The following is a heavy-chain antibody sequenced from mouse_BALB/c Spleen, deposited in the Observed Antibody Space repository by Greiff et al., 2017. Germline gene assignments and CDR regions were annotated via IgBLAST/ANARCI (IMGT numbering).Heavy chain of an antibody. CDR3: ARFYGYGAMDY. D-gene: IGHD1-2*01. CDR1: GYSITSDYA. CDR2: ISYSGST. V-gene: IGHV3-2*02. Sequence: DVHLVESGPGLVKPSQSLSLTCTVTGYSITSDYAWNWIRQFPGNKLEWMGYISYSGSTSYNPSLKSRISITRDTSKNQFFLQLNSVTTEDTATYYCARFYGYGAMDYWGQGTSVTVSS. J-gene: IGHJ4*01.